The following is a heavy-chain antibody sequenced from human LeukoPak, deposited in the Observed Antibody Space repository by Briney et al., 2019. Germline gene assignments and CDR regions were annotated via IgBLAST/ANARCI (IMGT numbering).Heavy chain of an antibody. D-gene: IGHD6-19*01. V-gene: IGHV1-24*01. Sequence: VASVKVSCKVSGYTLTELSMHWVRQAPGKGLGWMGGFDPEDGETIYAQKFQGRVTMTEDTSTDTAYMELSSLRSEDTAVYYCATARRGVYSSGWYWFDPWGQGTLVTVSS. CDR1: GYTLTELS. J-gene: IGHJ5*02. CDR3: ATARRGVYSSGWYWFDP. CDR2: FDPEDGET.